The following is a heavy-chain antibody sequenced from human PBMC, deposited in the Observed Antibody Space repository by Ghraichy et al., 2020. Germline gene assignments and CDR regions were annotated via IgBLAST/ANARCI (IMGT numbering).Heavy chain of an antibody. D-gene: IGHD3-10*01. CDR2: IYYSGST. CDR3: ARQEVTGWFGECVYFDY. Sequence: SETLSLTCTVSGGSISSYYWSWIRQPPGKGLEWIGYIYYSGSTNYNPSLKSRVTISVDTSKNQFSLKLSSVTAADTAVYYCARQEVTGWFGECVYFDYWGQGTLVTVSS. CDR1: GGSISSYY. J-gene: IGHJ4*02. V-gene: IGHV4-59*08.